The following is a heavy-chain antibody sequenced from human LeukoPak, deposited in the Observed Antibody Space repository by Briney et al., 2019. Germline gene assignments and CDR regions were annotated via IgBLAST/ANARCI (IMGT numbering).Heavy chain of an antibody. Sequence: GGSLRLSCSASGFTFSSYAMHWVRQAPGKGLEWVAVISYDGSNKYYADSVKGRFTISRDNSKNTLYLQMNSLRAEDTAVYYCAKDEGGSYSNYYYYYGMDVWGQGTTVTVSS. D-gene: IGHD2-15*01. V-gene: IGHV3-30*04. CDR3: AKDEGGSYSNYYYYYGMDV. CDR2: ISYDGSNK. J-gene: IGHJ6*02. CDR1: GFTFSSYA.